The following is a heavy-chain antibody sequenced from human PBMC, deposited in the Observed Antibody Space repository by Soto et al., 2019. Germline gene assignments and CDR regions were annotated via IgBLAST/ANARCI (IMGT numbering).Heavy chain of an antibody. CDR2: ITYDGSFQ. J-gene: IGHJ4*02. V-gene: IGHV3-30*18. CDR3: AKDRVGGTFYTPLAF. CDR1: GFNFDNYG. Sequence: GGSLRLSCQASGFNFDNYGMHWVRQAPGKGLEWVAVITYDGSFQYYADSVKGRFTTSRDNSKNTLSLHLDTLKPEDTAVYHCAKDRVGGTFYTPLAFWGQGTLVTVSS. D-gene: IGHD1-7*01.